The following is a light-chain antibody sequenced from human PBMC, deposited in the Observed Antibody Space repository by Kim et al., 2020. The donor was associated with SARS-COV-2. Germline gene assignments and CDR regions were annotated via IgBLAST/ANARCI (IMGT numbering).Light chain of an antibody. V-gene: IGKV3-20*01. CDR2: GTS. J-gene: IGKJ2*01. CDR1: QCVRGSH. CDR3: QHYGVTPYT. Sequence: LSLGESVALFCGPCQCVRGSHLALSQHKPGEAPRLLIYGTSSRATGIPERFRGSGSGTDFTLTIGRREPEDGAVYYCQHYGVTPYTFGQGTKLEI.